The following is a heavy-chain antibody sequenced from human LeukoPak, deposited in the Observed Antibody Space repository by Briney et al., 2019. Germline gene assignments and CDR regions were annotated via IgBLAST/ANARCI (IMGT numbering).Heavy chain of an antibody. CDR2: IIPIFGTT. CDR1: GGTFSSYA. V-gene: IGHV1-69*13. D-gene: IGHD3-10*01. Sequence: GASVKVSCKASGGTFSSYAISWVRQAPGQGLEWMGGIIPIFGTTNYAQKFQGRVSITADESTSTAYMELSSLRSEDTAVDYCARGVVRGGIKTAEMYFGYWGQGTLVTVSS. J-gene: IGHJ4*01. CDR3: ARGVVRGGIKTAEMYFGY.